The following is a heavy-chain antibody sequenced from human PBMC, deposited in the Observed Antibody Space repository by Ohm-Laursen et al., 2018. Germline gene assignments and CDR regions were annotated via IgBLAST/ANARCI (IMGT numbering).Heavy chain of an antibody. D-gene: IGHD3-16*01. Sequence: GSLRLSCAASGFTVSSNYMSWVRQAPGKGLEWVSVIYSGGSTYYADSVKGRFTISRDNSKNTLYLQMNSLRAEDTAVYYCAREVGGSYYDYWGQGTLVTVSS. CDR1: GFTVSSNY. CDR2: IYSGGST. CDR3: AREVGGSYYDY. J-gene: IGHJ4*02. V-gene: IGHV3-53*01.